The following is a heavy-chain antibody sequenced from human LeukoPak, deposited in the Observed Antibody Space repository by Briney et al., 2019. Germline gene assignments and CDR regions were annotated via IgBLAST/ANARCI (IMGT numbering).Heavy chain of an antibody. CDR2: ISGSGGST. CDR1: GFTFSSYA. Sequence: GGSLRLSCAASGFTFSSYAMSWVRQAPGKGLEWDSAISGSGGSTYYADSVKGRFTISRDNSKNTLYLQMNSLRAEDTAVYYCAKGDNDRRYARYFDLWGRGTLVTVSS. CDR3: AKGDNDRRYARYFDL. J-gene: IGHJ2*01. V-gene: IGHV3-23*01. D-gene: IGHD1-1*01.